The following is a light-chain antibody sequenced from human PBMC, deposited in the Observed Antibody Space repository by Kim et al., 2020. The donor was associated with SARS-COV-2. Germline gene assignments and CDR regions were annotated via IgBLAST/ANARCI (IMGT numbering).Light chain of an antibody. CDR3: QQYNDWPLT. Sequence: VFPGESATRSCRTSQTISRDLAWYQQKPGQAPRLLIYGVSTRATGIPATFTGSGSGTEFTLTISSLQSEDFALYYCQQYNDWPLTFGGGTKVDIK. CDR1: QTISRD. V-gene: IGKV3-15*01. CDR2: GVS. J-gene: IGKJ4*01.